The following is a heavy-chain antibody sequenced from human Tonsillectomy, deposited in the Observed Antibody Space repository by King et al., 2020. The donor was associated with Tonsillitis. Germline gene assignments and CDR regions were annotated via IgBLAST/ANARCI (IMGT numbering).Heavy chain of an antibody. CDR3: TTGDGYINIDY. CDR1: GFTFSNAW. V-gene: IGHV3-15*01. CDR2: IKSKTDGGTT. J-gene: IGHJ4*02. Sequence: VQLVESGGGLVKPGGSLRLSCAASGFTFSNAWMSWVRQAPGKGLEWVGRIKSKTDGGTTDYAAPGKGRFTISRDDSKNTLYLQMNSLKTEDTVVYYCTTGDGYINIDYWGQGTLVTVSS. D-gene: IGHD5-24*01.